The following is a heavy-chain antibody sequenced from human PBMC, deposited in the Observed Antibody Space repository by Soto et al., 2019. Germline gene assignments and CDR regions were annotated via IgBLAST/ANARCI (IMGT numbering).Heavy chain of an antibody. J-gene: IGHJ4*02. CDR2: ISGSGGST. Sequence: QPGGSLRLSCAASGLTFSSYAMSWVRQATGKGLEWVSAISGSGGSTYYADSVKGRFTISRDNSKNTLYLQMNSLRAEDTALYYCATVRGYGGYSGRDYWGQGTLVTVSS. CDR3: ATVRGYGGYSGRDY. V-gene: IGHV3-23*01. CDR1: GLTFSSYA. D-gene: IGHD5-12*01.